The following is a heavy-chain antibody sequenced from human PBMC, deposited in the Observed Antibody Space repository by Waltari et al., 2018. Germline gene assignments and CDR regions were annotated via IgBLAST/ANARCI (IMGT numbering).Heavy chain of an antibody. J-gene: IGHJ6*03. V-gene: IGHV1-69*12. CDR3: AIRYCTNGVCYPPYYYYYMDV. CDR1: GGTFSSYA. Sequence: QVQLVQSGAEVKKPGSSVKVSCKASGGTFSSYAISWVRQAPGQGLEWMGGIIPIFGTANYAQKFQGRVTITADESTSTAYMELSSLRSEDTAVYYCAIRYCTNGVCYPPYYYYYMDVWGKGTTVTVSS. CDR2: IIPIFGTA. D-gene: IGHD2-8*01.